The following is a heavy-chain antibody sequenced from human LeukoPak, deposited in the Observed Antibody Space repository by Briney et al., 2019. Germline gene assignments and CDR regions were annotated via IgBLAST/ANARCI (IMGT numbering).Heavy chain of an antibody. Sequence: PSETLSLTCTVSGGSISGYYRSWIRQPPGKGLEWIGYFYYSGITSYNPSLKSRVTISVDTSKNQFSLKLTSVTAADTAVYYCARCAPDFYYGMDVWGKGTTVTVSS. CDR2: FYYSGIT. CDR1: GGSISGYY. CDR3: ARCAPDFYYGMDV. J-gene: IGHJ6*04. V-gene: IGHV4-59*01.